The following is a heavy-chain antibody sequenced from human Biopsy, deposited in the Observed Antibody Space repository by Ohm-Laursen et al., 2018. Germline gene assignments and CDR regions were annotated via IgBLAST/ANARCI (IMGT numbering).Heavy chain of an antibody. CDR1: GSTFNDYF. D-gene: IGHD3-10*01. V-gene: IGHV1-2*02. Sequence: SVKVSCKASGSTFNDYFIHWVRQSPGQGLEWMGWVNPNSGATNSAENFRDRVTLTRDTSISAVYMELRRLKSDDAAVYYCARDRMTDVFGGPTRTDVFDSWGQGTPVTVSS. J-gene: IGHJ4*02. CDR3: ARDRMTDVFGGPTRTDVFDS. CDR2: VNPNSGAT.